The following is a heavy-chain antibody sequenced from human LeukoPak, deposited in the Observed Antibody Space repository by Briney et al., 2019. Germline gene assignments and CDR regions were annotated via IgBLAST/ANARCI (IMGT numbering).Heavy chain of an antibody. J-gene: IGHJ4*02. CDR2: IYYSGST. CDR1: GGSISSSSYY. CDR3: ARLGGFYGSGSYYNPHFDY. D-gene: IGHD3-10*01. Sequence: SETLSLTCTVSGGSISSSSYYWGWIRQPPGKGLEWIGCIYYSGSTYYNPSLKSRVTISVDTSKNQFSLKLSSVTAADTAVYYCARLGGFYGSGSYYNPHFDYWGQGTLVTVSS. V-gene: IGHV4-39*01.